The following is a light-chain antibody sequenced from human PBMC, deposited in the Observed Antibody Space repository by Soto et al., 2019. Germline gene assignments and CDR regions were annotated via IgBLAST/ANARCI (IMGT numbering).Light chain of an antibody. Sequence: DIQVTQSPSAMSAAVGDRVTITCRTSQDISNRLGWFQQRPGKAPKRLISSASTLETGVPSRFSGTGSGTEFTLTISSLQPEDFATYYCQQHAAYPRDFGQGTKVHIK. CDR2: SAS. CDR1: QDISNR. J-gene: IGKJ1*01. CDR3: QQHAAYPRD. V-gene: IGKV1-17*03.